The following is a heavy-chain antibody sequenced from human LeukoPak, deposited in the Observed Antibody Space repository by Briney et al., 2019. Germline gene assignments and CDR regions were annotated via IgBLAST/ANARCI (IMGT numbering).Heavy chain of an antibody. Sequence: GGSLRLSCAASGFTFSSYAMSWVRQAPGKGLEWVSAISGSGGSTYYADSVKGRFTISRDNSKNTLYLQMNSLRAEDTAVYYXXXXXDRHSAPIGYWGQGTLVTVSS. J-gene: IGHJ4*02. D-gene: IGHD3-22*01. CDR1: GFTFSSYA. V-gene: IGHV3-23*01. CDR2: ISGSGGST. CDR3: XXXXDRHSAPIGY.